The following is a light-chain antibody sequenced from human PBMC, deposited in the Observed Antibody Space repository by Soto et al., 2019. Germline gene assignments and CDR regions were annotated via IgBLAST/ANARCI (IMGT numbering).Light chain of an antibody. CDR3: QSFDCSNPVV. Sequence: NFLLTQPHSVSESKGKTVTISCTRSSGSIARNYVQWYQQRPGSAPTTLIYEDNQRPSGVPDRFSGSIDSSSNSASLTLSVLKTGDEAEYYCQSFDCSNPVVFGGGTKLTVL. CDR1: SGSIARNY. J-gene: IGLJ2*01. CDR2: EDN. V-gene: IGLV6-57*04.